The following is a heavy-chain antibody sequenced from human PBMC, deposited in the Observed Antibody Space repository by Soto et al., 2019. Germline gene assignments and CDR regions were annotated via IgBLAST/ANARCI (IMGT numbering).Heavy chain of an antibody. J-gene: IGHJ3*02. V-gene: IGHV4-59*01. CDR3: ARQQWLVLNAFDI. CDR2: IYYSGST. D-gene: IGHD6-19*01. CDR1: GGSISSYY. Sequence: PSETLSLTCTVSGGSISSYYWRWIRQPPGKGLEWIGYIYYSGSTNYNPSLKSRVTISVDTSKNQFSLKLSSVTAADMAVYYCARQQWLVLNAFDIWGQGTMVTVSS.